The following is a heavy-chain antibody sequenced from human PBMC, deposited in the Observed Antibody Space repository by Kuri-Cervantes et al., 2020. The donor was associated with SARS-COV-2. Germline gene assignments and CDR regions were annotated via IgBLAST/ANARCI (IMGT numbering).Heavy chain of an antibody. CDR3: ARTWGHYDFWRDYLYYFDY. CDR2: ISSSGTYT. CDR1: GFTFSDYY. D-gene: IGHD3-3*01. J-gene: IGHJ4*02. Sequence: GEFLKISCAASGFTFSDYYMSWIRQAPGKGLEWLSYISSSGTYTNYADSVKGRFTISRDNAKDSLYLQMNSLRAEDTAVYYCARTWGHYDFWRDYLYYFDYWGQGTLVTVSS. V-gene: IGHV3-11*03.